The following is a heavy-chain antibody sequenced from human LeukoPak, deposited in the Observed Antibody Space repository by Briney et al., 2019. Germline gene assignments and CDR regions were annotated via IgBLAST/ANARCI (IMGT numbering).Heavy chain of an antibody. CDR1: GGSISSYY. D-gene: IGHD4-17*01. V-gene: IGHV4-59*01. CDR3: ARVTPTDYGDYTNWFDP. CDR2: IYYSGST. Sequence: TSETLSLTCTVSGGSISSYYWSWIRQPPGKGPEWIGYIYYSGSTNYNPSLKSRVTISVDTSKNQFSLKLSSVTAADTAVYYCARVTPTDYGDYTNWFDPWGQGTLVTVSS. J-gene: IGHJ5*02.